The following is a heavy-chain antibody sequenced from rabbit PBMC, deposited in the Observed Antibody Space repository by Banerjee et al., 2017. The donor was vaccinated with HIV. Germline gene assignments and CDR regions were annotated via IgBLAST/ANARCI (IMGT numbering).Heavy chain of an antibody. Sequence: QSLEESGGDLVKPGASLTLTCTASGFDFSSNAMCWVRQAPGKGLEWIACIDTDGRAYYATWAKGRFTISKTSSTTVTLQMTSLTAADTATCFCTRTAGYLDDGDGYFNLWGPGTLVTVS. J-gene: IGHJ4*01. D-gene: IGHD2-1*01. V-gene: IGHV1S40*01. CDR3: TRTAGYLDDGDGYFNL. CDR1: GFDFSSNA. CDR2: IDTDGRA.